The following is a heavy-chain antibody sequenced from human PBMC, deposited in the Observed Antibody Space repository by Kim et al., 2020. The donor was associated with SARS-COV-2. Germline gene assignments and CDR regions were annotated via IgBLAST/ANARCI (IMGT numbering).Heavy chain of an antibody. Sequence: DSVKGRFTISRDNSKNTLYLQMNSLRAEDTAVYYCAKARSSWYRTLFDYWGQGTLVTVSS. J-gene: IGHJ4*02. CDR3: AKARSSWYRTLFDY. V-gene: IGHV3-30*02. D-gene: IGHD6-13*01.